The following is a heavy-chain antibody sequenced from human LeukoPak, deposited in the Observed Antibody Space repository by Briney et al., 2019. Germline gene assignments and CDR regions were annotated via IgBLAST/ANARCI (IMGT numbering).Heavy chain of an antibody. V-gene: IGHV1-69*05. Sequence: SVKVSCKASGGTFSSYAISWVRQAPGQGLEWMGGIIPIFGTANYAQKFQGRVTITTDESTSTAYMELSSLGSEDTAVYYCARVRWELLSFDYWGQGTLVTVSS. CDR2: IIPIFGTA. D-gene: IGHD1-26*01. CDR1: GGTFSSYA. CDR3: ARVRWELLSFDY. J-gene: IGHJ4*02.